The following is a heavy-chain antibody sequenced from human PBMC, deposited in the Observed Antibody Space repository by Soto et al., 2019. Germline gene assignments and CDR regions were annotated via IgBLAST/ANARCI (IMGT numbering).Heavy chain of an antibody. V-gene: IGHV1-46*01. CDR3: ARASAYYDSSGPFDP. Sequence: ASVKVSCKASGYTFTSYYMHWVRQAPGQGLEWMGIINPSGGSTSYAQKFQGRVTMTRDTSTSTVYMELSSLRSEDTAVYYCARASAYYDSSGPFDPWGQGTLVTVSS. CDR1: GYTFTSYY. D-gene: IGHD3-22*01. J-gene: IGHJ5*02. CDR2: INPSGGST.